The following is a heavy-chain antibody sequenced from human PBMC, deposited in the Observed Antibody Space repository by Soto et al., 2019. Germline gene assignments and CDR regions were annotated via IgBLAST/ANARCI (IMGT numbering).Heavy chain of an antibody. V-gene: IGHV3-30-3*01. CDR1: GFTFSSYA. Sequence: QVQLVESGGGVVQPGRSLRLSCAASGFTFSSYAMHWVRQAPGKGLEWVAVISYDGSNKYYADSVKGRFTISRDNSKNTLYLQMNSLRAEDTAVYYCARATVTTVPFDYCGQGTLVTVSS. CDR2: ISYDGSNK. J-gene: IGHJ4*02. CDR3: ARATVTTVPFDY. D-gene: IGHD4-17*01.